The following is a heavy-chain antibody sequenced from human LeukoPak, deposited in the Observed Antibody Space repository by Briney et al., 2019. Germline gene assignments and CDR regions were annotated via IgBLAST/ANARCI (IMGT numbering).Heavy chain of an antibody. CDR2: INTDGSST. CDR1: GFTFSSYW. D-gene: IGHD3-10*01. CDR3: ARGRELLWFGELYYYYMDV. J-gene: IGHJ6*03. Sequence: GGSLRLSCAASGFTFSSYWMHWVRQAPGKRLVWVSRINTDGSSTTYADSVKGRFTISRDNAKNSLYLQMNSLRAEDTAVYYCARGRELLWFGELYYYYMDVWGKGTTVTVSS. V-gene: IGHV3-74*01.